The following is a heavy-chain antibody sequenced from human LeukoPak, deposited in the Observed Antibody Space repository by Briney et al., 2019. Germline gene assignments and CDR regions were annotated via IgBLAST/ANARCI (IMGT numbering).Heavy chain of an antibody. V-gene: IGHV1-18*01. D-gene: IGHD6-13*01. CDR2: ISVYNGNT. CDR3: ARDSHIAEVAYYFDY. CDR1: GYTFSAYG. Sequence: ASVKVSCKASGYTFSAYGISWVRQAPGQGPEWMGWISVYNGNTNYAQKVQGRVALTTDTSTSRAYMELRSLRSDDTAVYFCARDSHIAEVAYYFDYWGQGTLVTVSS. J-gene: IGHJ4*02.